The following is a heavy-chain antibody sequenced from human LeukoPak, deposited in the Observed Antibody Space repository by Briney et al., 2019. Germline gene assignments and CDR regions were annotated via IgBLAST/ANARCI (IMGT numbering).Heavy chain of an antibody. D-gene: IGHD5-18*01. CDR1: GFTFRSNA. Sequence: GGSLRLSCAASGFTFRSNAMHWVRQAPGKGLEWVAVISYDGSNKDYADSVKGRFTISRDNSKNTLYLQMNSLGAEDTAVYYCVMGGSYGSPADSWGQGTLVTVSS. J-gene: IGHJ4*02. CDR2: ISYDGSNK. V-gene: IGHV3-30*04. CDR3: VMGGSYGSPADS.